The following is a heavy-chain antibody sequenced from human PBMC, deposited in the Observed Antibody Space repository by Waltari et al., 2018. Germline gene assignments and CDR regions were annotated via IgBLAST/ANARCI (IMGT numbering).Heavy chain of an antibody. D-gene: IGHD1-1*01. J-gene: IGHJ5*02. V-gene: IGHV3-7*03. CDR2: INPDGSDK. Sequence: EVHLVAAGGGFVQPGGSLRLSCAAPGLTFSVYWMAWVRQAPGKGLEWVANINPDGSDKYYVDSVKGRFTISRDDAKNTLYLQMNSLRVEDTALYYCARGINESFEPWGQGTLVTVSS. CDR1: GLTFSVYW. CDR3: ARGINESFEP.